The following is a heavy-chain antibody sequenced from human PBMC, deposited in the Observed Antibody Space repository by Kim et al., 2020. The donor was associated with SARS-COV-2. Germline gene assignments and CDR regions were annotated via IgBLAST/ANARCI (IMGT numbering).Heavy chain of an antibody. J-gene: IGHJ3*01. Sequence: SETLSLTCTVSGGSVSSGSYYWSWIRQPPGKGLEWIGYIYYSGSTNYNPSLKSRVTISVDTSKNQFSLKLSSVTAADTAVYYCARASSLLWFGELNDAF. CDR2: IYYSGST. CDR3: ARASSLLWFGELNDAF. D-gene: IGHD3-10*01. V-gene: IGHV4-61*01. CDR1: GGSVSSGSYY.